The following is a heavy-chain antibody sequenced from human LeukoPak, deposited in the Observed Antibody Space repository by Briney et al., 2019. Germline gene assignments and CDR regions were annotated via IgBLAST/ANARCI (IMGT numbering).Heavy chain of an antibody. Sequence: PSETLSLTCAVYGGSFSGYYWSWIRQPPGKGLEWIGYVYYSGSTNYNPSLKSRVTISLDTSKDQFSLKLSSVTAADTAVYYCARLGNSVAGIKGAFDIWGQGTMVTVSS. D-gene: IGHD6-19*01. CDR3: ARLGNSVAGIKGAFDI. CDR1: GGSFSGYY. J-gene: IGHJ3*02. V-gene: IGHV4-59*08. CDR2: VYYSGST.